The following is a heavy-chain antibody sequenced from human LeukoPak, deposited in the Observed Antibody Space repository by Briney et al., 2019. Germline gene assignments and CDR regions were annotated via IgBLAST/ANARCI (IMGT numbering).Heavy chain of an antibody. CDR1: GFTFSRYW. D-gene: IGHD1-1*01. J-gene: IGHJ4*02. V-gene: IGHV3-7*01. CDR2: IKYDGNED. CDR3: KSGGAAPGSFDY. Sequence: VQPGGSLRLSCAASGFTFSRYWMRWMRQAPGKGLEWVANIKYDGNEDYYVDSVKGRFSISRDNAKNSLYLQLNSLRVEDTAVYYCKSGGAAPGSFDYWGQGTLVTVSP.